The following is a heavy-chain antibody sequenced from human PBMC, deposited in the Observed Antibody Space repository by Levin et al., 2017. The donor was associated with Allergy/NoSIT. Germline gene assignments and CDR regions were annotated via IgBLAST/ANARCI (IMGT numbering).Heavy chain of an antibody. J-gene: IGHJ3*02. V-gene: IGHV3-33*08. Sequence: GGSLRLSCEASGFTFSSYGMHWVRQAPGKGLEWVAVIWSNGRTGYYADFVKGRFTFSRDNSKNTLSLQMDSLRAEDTAVYYCVREVGPLNAFDIWGQGTLVTVSS. D-gene: IGHD1-26*01. CDR1: GFTFSSYG. CDR2: IWSNGRTG. CDR3: VREVGPLNAFDI.